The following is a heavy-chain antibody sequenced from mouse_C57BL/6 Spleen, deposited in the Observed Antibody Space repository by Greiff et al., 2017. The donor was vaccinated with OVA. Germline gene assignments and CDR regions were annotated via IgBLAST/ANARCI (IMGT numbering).Heavy chain of an antibody. CDR1: GFSFNTYA. CDR2: IRSKSNNYAT. CDR3: VSGDYFDY. V-gene: IGHV10-1*01. Sequence: EAGGGLVQPKGSLKLSCAASGFSFNTYAMTWVRQAPGKGLEWVARIRSKSNNYATYYADSVKDRFTISRDDSESMLYLQMNNLKTEDTAMYYCVSGDYFDYWGQGTTLTVSS. J-gene: IGHJ2*01.